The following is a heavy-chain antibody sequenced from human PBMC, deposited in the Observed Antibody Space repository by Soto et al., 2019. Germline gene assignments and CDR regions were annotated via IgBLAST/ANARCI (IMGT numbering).Heavy chain of an antibody. Sequence: EEQLLESGGGLVQPGGSLRLSCATSGFAFSDHAMSWVRQAPGKGLEWVSTISAGGDTTHYADSVKGRFTISRDNSQDTLYLQMDSRRAEDTAIYDCAKEGGSYPVSDYWGQGPLVTVSS. CDR2: ISAGGDTT. J-gene: IGHJ4*02. CDR1: GFAFSDHA. D-gene: IGHD3-10*01. V-gene: IGHV3-23*01. CDR3: AKEGGSYPVSDY.